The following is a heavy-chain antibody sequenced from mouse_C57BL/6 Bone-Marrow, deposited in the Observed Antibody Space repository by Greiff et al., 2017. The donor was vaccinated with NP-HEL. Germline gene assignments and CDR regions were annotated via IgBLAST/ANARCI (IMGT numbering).Heavy chain of an antibody. Sequence: VQLQQPGAELVRPGTSVKLSCKASGYTFTSYWMHWVKQRPGQGLEWIGVIDPSDSYTNYNQKFKGKATLTVDTSSSTAYMQLSSLRSEDAAVYYCARGGGGYPYWYFDVWGTGTTVTVSS. CDR3: ARGGGGYPYWYFDV. CDR2: IDPSDSYT. D-gene: IGHD2-2*01. J-gene: IGHJ1*03. V-gene: IGHV1-59*01. CDR1: GYTFTSYW.